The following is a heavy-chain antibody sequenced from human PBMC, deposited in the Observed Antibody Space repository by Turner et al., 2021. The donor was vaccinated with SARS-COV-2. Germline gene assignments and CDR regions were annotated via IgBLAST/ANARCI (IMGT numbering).Heavy chain of an antibody. V-gene: IGHV4-39*01. CDR2: IYYSGST. Sequence: QLQLQESGPGLVKSSETLSLTCTVSGGSISSSSYYWGWIRQPPGKGLEWIGSIYYSGSTYYNPSRKSRVTISVDTSKNQFSLKLSSVTAADTAVYYCARFEYGYSYDFGFDYWGQGTLVTVSS. CDR1: GGSISSSSYY. J-gene: IGHJ4*02. D-gene: IGHD5-18*01. CDR3: ARFEYGYSYDFGFDY.